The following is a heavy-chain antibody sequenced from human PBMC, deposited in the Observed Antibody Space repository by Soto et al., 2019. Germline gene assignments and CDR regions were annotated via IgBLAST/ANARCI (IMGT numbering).Heavy chain of an antibody. V-gene: IGHV3-30*18. D-gene: IGHD6-19*01. CDR3: AKDGVAVAGFAFDI. J-gene: IGHJ3*02. CDR2: ISYDGSNK. CDR1: GFTFSSYG. Sequence: QVQLVESGGGVVQPGRSLRLSCAASGFTFSSYGMHWVRQAPGKGLEWVAVISYDGSNKYYADSVKGRFTISRDNSKNTLYLQMNSLRAEDTAVYYCAKDGVAVAGFAFDIWGQGTMVTVSS.